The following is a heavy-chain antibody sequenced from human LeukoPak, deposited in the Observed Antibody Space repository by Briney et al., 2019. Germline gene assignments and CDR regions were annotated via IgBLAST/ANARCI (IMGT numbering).Heavy chain of an antibody. D-gene: IGHD6-13*01. CDR2: INHSGST. J-gene: IGHJ4*02. CDR3: ARAYSSRNFDY. Sequence: PSETLSLTCAVYGGSFSGYYWSWIRQPPGKGLEWIEEINHSGSTNYNPSLKSRVTISVDTSKNQFSLKLSSVTAADTAVYYCARAYSSRNFDYWGQGTLVTVSS. V-gene: IGHV4-34*01. CDR1: GGSFSGYY.